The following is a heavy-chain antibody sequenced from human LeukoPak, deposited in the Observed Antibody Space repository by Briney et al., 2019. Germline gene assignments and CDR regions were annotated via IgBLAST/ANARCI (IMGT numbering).Heavy chain of an antibody. CDR3: ARVSYYDFWSGSSNWFDP. CDR1: GGSISSSSYY. CDR2: IYYSGST. Sequence: SETLSLTCTVSGGSISSSSYYWGWLRQPPGKGLEWIGSIYYSGSTYYNPSLKSRVTISVDTSKNQFSLKLSSVTAADTAVYYCARVSYYDFWSGSSNWFDPWGQGTLVTVSS. J-gene: IGHJ5*02. V-gene: IGHV4-39*01. D-gene: IGHD3-3*01.